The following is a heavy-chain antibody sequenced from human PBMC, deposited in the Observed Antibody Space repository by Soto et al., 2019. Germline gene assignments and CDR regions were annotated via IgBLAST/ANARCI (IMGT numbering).Heavy chain of an antibody. D-gene: IGHD2-15*01. CDR2: MNPNSGNT. CDR3: ARGGNIVVVVAATDFDY. Sequence: ASVKVSCKASGYTFTSYDINWVRQATGQGLEWMGWMNPNSGNTGYAQKFQGRVTMTRNTSISTAYMELSSLRSEDTAVYYCARGGNIVVVVAATDFDYWGQGTLVTVSS. CDR1: GYTFTSYD. V-gene: IGHV1-8*01. J-gene: IGHJ4*02.